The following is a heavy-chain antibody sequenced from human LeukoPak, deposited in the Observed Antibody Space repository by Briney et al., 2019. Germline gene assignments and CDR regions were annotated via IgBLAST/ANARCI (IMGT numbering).Heavy chain of an antibody. J-gene: IGHJ3*02. CDR2: IKQDGSEK. Sequence: GGSLRLSCAASGFTFSSYWMSWVRQAPGKGLEWVANIKQDGSEKYYVDSVKGRFTISRDNAKNSVYLQMNSLRAEDRAVYYCARDHLGYCSGGSCYLRSAEGAFDIWGQGTMVTVSS. V-gene: IGHV3-7*01. CDR3: ARDHLGYCSGGSCYLRSAEGAFDI. D-gene: IGHD2-15*01. CDR1: GFTFSSYW.